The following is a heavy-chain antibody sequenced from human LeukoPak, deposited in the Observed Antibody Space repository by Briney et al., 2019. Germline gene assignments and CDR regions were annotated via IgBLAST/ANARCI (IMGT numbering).Heavy chain of an antibody. D-gene: IGHD3-22*01. V-gene: IGHV3-11*01. CDR2: ISSSGSTI. J-gene: IGHJ4*02. Sequence: PGGSLRLSCAASGFTFSDYYMSWIRQAPGKGLEWVSYISSSGSTIYYADSVKGRFTISRDNSKNTLYLQMNSLRAEDTAVYYCAKGSSSGYYYAYFDYWGQGTLVTVSS. CDR3: AKGSSSGYYYAYFDY. CDR1: GFTFSDYY.